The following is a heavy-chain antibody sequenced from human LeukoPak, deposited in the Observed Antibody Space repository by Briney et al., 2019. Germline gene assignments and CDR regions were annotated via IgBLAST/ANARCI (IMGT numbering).Heavy chain of an antibody. J-gene: IGHJ6*03. CDR1: GFTFSSYW. V-gene: IGHV3-48*04. D-gene: IGHD3-22*01. CDR2: ISSSGTTI. Sequence: GGSLRLSCEASGFTFSSYWRSWVRQAPGKGLEWVSYISSSGTTIYYADSVKGRFTISRDNAKNSLYLQMNSLRAEDTALYYCARHYYYTNYMDVWGKGTAVTISS. CDR3: ARHYYYTNYMDV.